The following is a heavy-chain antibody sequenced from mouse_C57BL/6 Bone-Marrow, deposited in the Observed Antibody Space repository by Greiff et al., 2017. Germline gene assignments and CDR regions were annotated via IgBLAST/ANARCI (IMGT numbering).Heavy chain of an antibody. V-gene: IGHV1-39*01. D-gene: IGHD2-4*01. CDR1: GYSFTDYN. CDR2: INPNYGTT. J-gene: IGHJ4*01. Sequence: LVKPGASVKISCKASGYSFTDYNMNWVKQSNGKSLEWIGVINPNYGTTSYNQKFKGTATLTVDQSSSTAYMQLNSLTSEDAAVYYCARGYDYDYAMDYWGQGTSVTVTS. CDR3: ARGYDYDYAMDY.